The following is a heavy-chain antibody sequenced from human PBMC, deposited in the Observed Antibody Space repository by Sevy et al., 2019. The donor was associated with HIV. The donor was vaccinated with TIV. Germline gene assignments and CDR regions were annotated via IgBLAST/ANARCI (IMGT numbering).Heavy chain of an antibody. Sequence: GGSLRLSCAASGFTFNNYAMSWVRQAPGKGLEGKGLEWVSTISGGGGGTYYADSVRGRVTISRDNSKNTLYLQVNSLRVEDRAVYYCAKHYIRDIAAGWYFDLWGRGTLVTVSS. V-gene: IGHV3-23*01. D-gene: IGHD6-13*01. CDR1: GFTFNNYA. CDR2: ISGGGGGT. CDR3: AKHYIRDIAAGWYFDL. J-gene: IGHJ2*01.